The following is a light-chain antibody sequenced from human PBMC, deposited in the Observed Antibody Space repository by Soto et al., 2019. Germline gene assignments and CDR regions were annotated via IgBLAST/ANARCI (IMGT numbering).Light chain of an antibody. V-gene: IGKV3-11*01. CDR2: DAS. CDR3: QQRGNWIT. J-gene: IGKJ5*01. CDR1: QSVSSY. Sequence: EIVLTQSPAALSLSPGERATLSSRASQSVSSYLAWYQQKPGQAPRLLIYDASNRATGIPARFSASGSGTDFTLTISSLEPEDSAVYYCQQRGNWITFGPGTRLEIK.